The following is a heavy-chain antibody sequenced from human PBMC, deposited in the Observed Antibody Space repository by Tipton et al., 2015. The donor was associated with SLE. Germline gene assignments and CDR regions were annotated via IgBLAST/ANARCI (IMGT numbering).Heavy chain of an antibody. Sequence: TLSLTCTISGGSFSSHYWTWIRQPPGKGLEWIGEIDHSGSTINYNPSLKSRVTISIDTSKNQFSLKLSSVTAADTAVYYCARDREERYYYYYMDVWGKGTTVTVSS. D-gene: IGHD6-25*01. CDR2: IDHSGSTI. CDR3: ARDREERYYYYYMDV. V-gene: IGHV4-34*01. J-gene: IGHJ6*03. CDR1: GGSFSSHY.